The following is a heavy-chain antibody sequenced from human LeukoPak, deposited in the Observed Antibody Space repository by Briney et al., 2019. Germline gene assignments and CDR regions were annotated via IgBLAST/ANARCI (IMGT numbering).Heavy chain of an antibody. CDR1: GSTFRDYG. V-gene: IGHV3-49*04. CDR2: TRSRIYGGAP. J-gene: IGHJ4*02. CDR3: ASGQTVPGANYYFDF. D-gene: IGHD1-7*01. Sequence: GRSLRLSCLTSGSTFRDYGLGWVRQAPGMGLEWVSFTRSRIYGGAPEYAASVRGRFSVSRDDSESIAYLQMNNLKSEDTAVYSCASGQTVPGANYYFDFWSPGTLVTVSS.